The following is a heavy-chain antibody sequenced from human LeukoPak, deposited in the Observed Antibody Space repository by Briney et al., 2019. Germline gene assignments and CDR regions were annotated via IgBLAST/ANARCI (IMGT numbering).Heavy chain of an antibody. V-gene: IGHV3-30-3*01. CDR1: GFTFSSYA. Sequence: GRSLTLSCAASGFTFSSYAMHWVRQAPGKGLEWVAVISYDGSNKYYADSVKGRFTISRDNSKNTLYLQMNRLRAEDTAVYYCARDYYGSGDYWGQGTLVTVSS. J-gene: IGHJ4*02. CDR3: ARDYYGSGDY. D-gene: IGHD3-10*01. CDR2: ISYDGSNK.